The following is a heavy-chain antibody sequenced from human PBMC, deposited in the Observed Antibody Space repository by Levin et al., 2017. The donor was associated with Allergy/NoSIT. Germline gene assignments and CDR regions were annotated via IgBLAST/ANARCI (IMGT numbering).Heavy chain of an antibody. D-gene: IGHD6-19*01. V-gene: IGHV3-7*01. Sequence: PGGSLRLSCAASGFTFSSYWMSWVRQAPGKGLEWVANIKQDGSEKYYVDSVKGRFTISRDNAKNSLYLQMNSLRAEDTAVYYCARDWWASSGWYVFDYWGQGTLVTVSS. CDR2: IKQDGSEK. CDR1: GFTFSSYW. J-gene: IGHJ4*02. CDR3: ARDWWASSGWYVFDY.